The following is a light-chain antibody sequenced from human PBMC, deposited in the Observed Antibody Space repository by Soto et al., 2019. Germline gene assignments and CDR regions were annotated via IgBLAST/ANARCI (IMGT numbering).Light chain of an antibody. V-gene: IGKV3-20*01. CDR3: HQYGSSPGIT. Sequence: EIVLTQSPGTLSLSPGERASLSCRASQSVSSSYLGWYQQKPGQARRLLIYAASSRATGIPDRFSGSGSGTDFTLTISRLEPEDFAVYYCHQYGSSPGITFGQGTRLEIK. CDR1: QSVSSSY. J-gene: IGKJ5*01. CDR2: AAS.